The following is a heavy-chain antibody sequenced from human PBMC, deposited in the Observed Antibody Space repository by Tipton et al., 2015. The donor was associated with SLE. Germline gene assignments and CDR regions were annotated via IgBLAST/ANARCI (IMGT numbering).Heavy chain of an antibody. CDR1: GFTFSSYG. Sequence: SLRLSCATSGFTFSSYGMHWVRQAPGKGLEWVAVIWYDGSNKYYAGSVKGRFTISRDNSKNTLYLQMNSLRAEDTAVYYCAGRRWYCSSTSCLMDVWGKGTTVTVSS. D-gene: IGHD2-2*01. V-gene: IGHV3-33*01. CDR3: AGRRWYCSSTSCLMDV. CDR2: IWYDGSNK. J-gene: IGHJ6*04.